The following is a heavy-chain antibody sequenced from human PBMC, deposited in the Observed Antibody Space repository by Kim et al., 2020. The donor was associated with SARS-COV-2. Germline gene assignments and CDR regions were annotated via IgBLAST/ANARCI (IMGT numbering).Heavy chain of an antibody. CDR2: ISAYNGNT. CDR1: GYTFTSYG. J-gene: IGHJ6*02. CDR3: ARGFRITGTKTTSYYYYGMDV. Sequence: ASVKVSCKASGYTFTSYGISWVRQAPGQGLEWMGWISAYNGNTNYAQKLQGRVTMTTDTSTSTAYMELRSLRSDDTAVYYCARGFRITGTKTTSYYYYGMDVWGQGTTVTVSS. D-gene: IGHD1-20*01. V-gene: IGHV1-18*01.